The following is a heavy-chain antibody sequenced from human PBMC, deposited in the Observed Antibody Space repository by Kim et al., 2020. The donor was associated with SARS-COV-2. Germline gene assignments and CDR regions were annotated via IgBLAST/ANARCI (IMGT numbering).Heavy chain of an antibody. J-gene: IGHJ4*02. D-gene: IGHD6-19*01. CDR1: GFTFSSYG. V-gene: IGHV3-20*04. Sequence: GGSLRLSCAASGFTFSSYGMSWVRQAPGKGLEWVSAISCNGGSTGYADSVKGRFTISRDNAKNSLYLQMNSLRAEDTAVYYCAREEGAVAGTDYCDYWGQGTLVTVSS. CDR2: ISCNGGST. CDR3: AREEGAVAGTDYCDY.